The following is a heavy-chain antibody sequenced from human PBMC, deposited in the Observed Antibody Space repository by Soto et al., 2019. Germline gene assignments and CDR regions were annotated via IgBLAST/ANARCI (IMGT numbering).Heavy chain of an antibody. CDR3: AKDSYGDYRYWYFDL. Sequence: EVQLLESGGGLVQPGGSLRLSCAASGFTFSSYAMSWVRQAPGKGLEWDSAISGSGGSTYYADSVKGRFTISRDNSKNTLYLQMNSLRAEDTAVYYCAKDSYGDYRYWYFDLWGRGTLVTVSS. J-gene: IGHJ2*01. V-gene: IGHV3-23*01. D-gene: IGHD4-17*01. CDR1: GFTFSSYA. CDR2: ISGSGGST.